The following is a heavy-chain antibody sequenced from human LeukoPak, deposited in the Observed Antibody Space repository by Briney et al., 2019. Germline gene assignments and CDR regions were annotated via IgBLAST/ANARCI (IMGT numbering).Heavy chain of an antibody. Sequence: PGRSLRLSCAASGFTFSSYAMHWVRQAPGKGLEWVAVISYDGSNKYYADSVRGRFTISRDNSKNTLYLQMNSLRAEDTAVYYCARDRVAAAFNWFGPWGQGTLVTVSS. V-gene: IGHV3-30*04. J-gene: IGHJ5*02. CDR1: GFTFSSYA. CDR3: ARDRVAAAFNWFGP. D-gene: IGHD6-13*01. CDR2: ISYDGSNK.